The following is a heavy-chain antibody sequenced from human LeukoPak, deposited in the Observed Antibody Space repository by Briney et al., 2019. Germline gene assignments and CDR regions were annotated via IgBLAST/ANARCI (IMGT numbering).Heavy chain of an antibody. CDR2: ISYDGSNK. CDR1: GFTFSSYA. D-gene: IGHD5-18*01. V-gene: IGHV3-30*01. J-gene: IGHJ4*02. CDR3: ARDMGRGYSYGSDY. Sequence: GGSLRLSCAASGFTFSSYAMPWVRQAPGKGLEWVAVISYDGSNKYYADSVKGRFTISRDNSKNTLYLQMNSLRAEDTAVYYCARDMGRGYSYGSDYWGQGTLVTVSS.